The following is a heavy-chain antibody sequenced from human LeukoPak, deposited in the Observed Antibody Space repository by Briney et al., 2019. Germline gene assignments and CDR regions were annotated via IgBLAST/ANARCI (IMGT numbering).Heavy chain of an antibody. CDR2: IYYSGST. CDR1: SGSISSYY. D-gene: IGHD2-2*01. CDR3: ARVKKGLGTSFDY. J-gene: IGHJ4*02. Sequence: SETLSLTCTVSSGSISSYYWTWIRQPPGKGLEWIGNIYYSGSTKYNPSLKSRVTISVDTSKNQFSLKLSSVTAADTAVYYCARVKKGLGTSFDYWGQGTLVTVSS. V-gene: IGHV4-59*01.